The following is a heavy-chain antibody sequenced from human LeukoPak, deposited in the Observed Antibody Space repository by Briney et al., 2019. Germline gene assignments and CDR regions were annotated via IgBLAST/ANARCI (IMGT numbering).Heavy chain of an antibody. CDR1: GGTFSSYA. Sequence: ASVKVSCKASGGTFSSYAISWVRQAPGQGLEWMGWISAYNGNTNYAQKLQGRVTMTTDTSTSTAYMELRSLRSDDTAVYYCARATITIFGVVIVPPFDYWGQGTLVTVSS. D-gene: IGHD3-3*01. CDR2: ISAYNGNT. V-gene: IGHV1-18*01. J-gene: IGHJ4*02. CDR3: ARATITIFGVVIVPPFDY.